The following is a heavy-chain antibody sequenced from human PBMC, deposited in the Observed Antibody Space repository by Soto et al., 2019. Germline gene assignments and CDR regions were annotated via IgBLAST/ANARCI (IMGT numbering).Heavy chain of an antibody. CDR3: ARDRGGITIFGVVTPLGMDV. CDR2: INPSGGST. Sequence: QVQLVQSGAEVKKPGASVKVSCKASGYTFTSYYMHWVRQAPGQGLEWMGIINPSGGSTSYAQKCQGRVTMTRDTSTSTVYMERSSLRTEDTAVYYCARDRGGITIFGVVTPLGMDVWGQGTTVTVSS. V-gene: IGHV1-46*01. D-gene: IGHD3-3*01. CDR1: GYTFTSYY. J-gene: IGHJ6*02.